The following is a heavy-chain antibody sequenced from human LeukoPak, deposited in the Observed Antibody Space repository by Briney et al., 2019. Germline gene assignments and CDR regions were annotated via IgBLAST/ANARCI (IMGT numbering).Heavy chain of an antibody. CDR3: ARGPSPYYYGMDV. CDR2: IYYSGST. J-gene: IGHJ6*02. CDR1: GGSISSHY. Sequence: PSETLSLTCTVSGGSISSHYWGWIRQPPGKGLEWIGYIYYSGSTNYNPSLKSRVTISVDTSKVQFSLKLSSVTAADTAVYYCARGPSPYYYGMDVWGQGTTVTVSS. V-gene: IGHV4-59*11.